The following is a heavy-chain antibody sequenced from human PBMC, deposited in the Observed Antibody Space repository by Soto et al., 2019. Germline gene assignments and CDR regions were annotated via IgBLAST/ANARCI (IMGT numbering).Heavy chain of an antibody. D-gene: IGHD2-8*01. J-gene: IGHJ4*02. V-gene: IGHV1-8*01. CDR1: GYTFSSFE. Sequence: QVRLVQSGAEVKKPGASVKVSCKASGYTFSSFEIHWVRQAAGQGLEWMGWMNPNNGDTGHAQKFQGRVTMTRNTSISTAFMELRSLRSEDTAMFYCAIWVSATDFDSWGQGTLVTVSS. CDR2: MNPNNGDT. CDR3: AIWVSATDFDS.